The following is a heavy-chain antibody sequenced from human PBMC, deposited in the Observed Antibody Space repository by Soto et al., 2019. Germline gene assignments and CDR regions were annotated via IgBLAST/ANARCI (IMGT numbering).Heavy chain of an antibody. CDR2: VFYSGST. V-gene: IGHV4-59*01. CDR1: GGSISNNY. D-gene: IGHD3-22*01. CDR3: AREGKYDSSGYYFLQSFHV. J-gene: IGHJ2*01. Sequence: SLTCPVSGGSISNNYWTWIRQPPGKGLEWIGYVFYSGSTYYNPSLRSRVTMSVDTSKNQFSLKLSSVTAADTAVYYCAREGKYDSSGYYFLQSFHVWGRGTFFPVSS.